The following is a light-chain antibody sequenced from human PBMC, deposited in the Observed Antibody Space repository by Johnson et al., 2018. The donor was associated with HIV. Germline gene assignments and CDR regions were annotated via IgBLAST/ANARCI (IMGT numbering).Light chain of an antibody. CDR3: GTWDSSLSARFV. V-gene: IGLV1-51*01. J-gene: IGLJ1*01. CDR2: DNN. Sequence: QPVLTQPPSVSAAPGQKVTISCSGSSSNIGNNYVSWYQQLPGTAPKLLIYDNNKRPSGIPDRFSGSKSGTSATLDITGLQTGDEADYYCGTWDSSLSARFVIGPGT. CDR1: SSNIGNNY.